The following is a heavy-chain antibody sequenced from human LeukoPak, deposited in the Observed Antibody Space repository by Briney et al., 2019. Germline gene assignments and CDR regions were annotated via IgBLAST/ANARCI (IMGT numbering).Heavy chain of an antibody. V-gene: IGHV3-74*01. CDR1: GFTFSDYW. CDR3: ARGYNYVQIAH. J-gene: IGHJ4*02. Sequence: GGSLRLSCAASGFTFSDYWMHWVRQAPGKGLVWVPRTNTHGSSSDYADSVRGRFTISRDNAKNTLDLQMNSLGAEDTAVYYCARGYNYVQIAHWGQGTLVAVSS. CDR2: TNTHGSSS. D-gene: IGHD3-22*01.